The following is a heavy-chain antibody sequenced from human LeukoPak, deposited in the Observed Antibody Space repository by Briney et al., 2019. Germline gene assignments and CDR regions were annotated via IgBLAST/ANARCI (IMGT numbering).Heavy chain of an antibody. CDR3: VKNGLGFSAAGYYFGY. D-gene: IGHD6-13*01. J-gene: IGHJ4*02. CDR1: GFTFSSYA. Sequence: GGSLRLSCSASGFTFSSYAMHWVRQAPGKGLEYVSAISSNGGSTYYADSVKGRFTISRDNSKNTLYLQMSSLRAEDTAVYYCVKNGLGFSAAGYYFGYWGQGTLVTVSS. V-gene: IGHV3-64D*06. CDR2: ISSNGGST.